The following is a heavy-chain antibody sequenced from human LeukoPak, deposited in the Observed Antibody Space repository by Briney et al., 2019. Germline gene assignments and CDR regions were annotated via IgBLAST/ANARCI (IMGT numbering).Heavy chain of an antibody. V-gene: IGHV3-53*01. J-gene: IGHJ6*02. D-gene: IGHD3-3*01. CDR3: ARGPQLRDFWSGNYYYYGMDV. Sequence: GGSLRLSCAASGFTVSSNYMSWVRQAPGKGLEWVSVVYSGGSTYYADSVKGRFTISRDNSKNTLYLQMNSLRAEDTAVYYCARGPQLRDFWSGNYYYYGMDVWGQGTTVTVSS. CDR2: VYSGGST. CDR1: GFTVSSNY.